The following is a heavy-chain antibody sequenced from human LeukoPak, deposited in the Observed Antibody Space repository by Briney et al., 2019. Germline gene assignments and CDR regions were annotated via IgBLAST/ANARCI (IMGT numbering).Heavy chain of an antibody. Sequence: ASVKVSCKASGGTFSSYAISWVRQAPGQGLEWMGGIIPIFGTANYAQKFQGRVTITADESTSTAYMELSSLRSEDTAVYYCARDPNNRIAAAGTFDYWGQGTLVTVSS. CDR2: IIPIFGTA. V-gene: IGHV1-69*13. J-gene: IGHJ4*02. CDR3: ARDPNNRIAAAGTFDY. CDR1: GGTFSSYA. D-gene: IGHD6-13*01.